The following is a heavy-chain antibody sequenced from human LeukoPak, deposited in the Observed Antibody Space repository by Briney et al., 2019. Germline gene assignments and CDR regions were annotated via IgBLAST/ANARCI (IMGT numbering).Heavy chain of an antibody. J-gene: IGHJ4*02. CDR3: VRDRGEWSYSHDY. D-gene: IGHD3-10*01. V-gene: IGHV4-4*02. CDR2: IHHSGSA. Sequence: SETLSLTCAVSGASITSNWWNWVRQPPGKGLEWIGEIHHSGSANYNPSLESRVTISLDTSENQFSLRLSSVTAADTAVYYCVRDRGEWSYSHDYWGQGTLVTVSS. CDR1: GASITSNW.